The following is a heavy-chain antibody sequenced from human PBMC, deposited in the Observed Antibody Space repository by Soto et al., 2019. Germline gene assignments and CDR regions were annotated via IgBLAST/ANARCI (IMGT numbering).Heavy chain of an antibody. CDR2: IYSGGST. CDR3: ARASSVVPAAMDYWGQGTLVTVSSGKVLYYCARDDYIAAADYPRNYGMDV. J-gene: IGHJ6*02. Sequence: GGSLRLSCAASGFTVSSNYMSWVRQAPGKGLEWVSVIYSGGSTYYADSVKGRFTISRHNSKNTLYLQMNSLRAEDTAVYYCARASSVVPAAMDYWGQGTLVTVSSGKVLYYCARDDYIAAADYPRNYGMDVWGQGTTVTVSS. V-gene: IGHV3-53*04. CDR1: GFTVSSNY. D-gene: IGHD2-2*01.